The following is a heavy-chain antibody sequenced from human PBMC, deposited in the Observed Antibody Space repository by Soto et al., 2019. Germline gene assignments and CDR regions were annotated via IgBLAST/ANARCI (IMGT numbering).Heavy chain of an antibody. Sequence: GGSVRLSCASSGFTFISYAMHWVRQAPGKGLEWVAVISYDGSNKYYADSVKGRFTISRDNSKNTLYLQMNSLRAEDTAVYYCARDRVNGYVFDYWGQGTLVTVS. V-gene: IGHV3-30-3*01. CDR1: GFTFISYA. CDR2: ISYDGSNK. J-gene: IGHJ4*02. D-gene: IGHD5-18*01. CDR3: ARDRVNGYVFDY.